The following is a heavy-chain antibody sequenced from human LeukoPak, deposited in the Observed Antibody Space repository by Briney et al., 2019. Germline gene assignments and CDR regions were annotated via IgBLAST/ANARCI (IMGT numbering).Heavy chain of an antibody. J-gene: IGHJ3*01. V-gene: IGHV5-51*01. CDR2: IYPGDSDT. CDR1: GSNFANYW. CDR3: ARTYTLEDGFDL. Sequence: TGESLKISCKGSGSNFANYWIAWVRQMPGKGLEGMGIIYPGDSDTRYSPSFQGQVTISADKSISTAYLQWSSLKASDTAMYYCARTYTLEDGFDLWGRGTMVTVSS. D-gene: IGHD3-16*01.